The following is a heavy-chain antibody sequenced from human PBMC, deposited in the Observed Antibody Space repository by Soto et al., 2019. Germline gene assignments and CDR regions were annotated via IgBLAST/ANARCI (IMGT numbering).Heavy chain of an antibody. Sequence: TLSLTCTVSGGSISSYYWSWIRQPPGKGLEWIGYIYYSGSTNYNPSLKSRVTISVDTSKNQFSLKLSSVTAADTAVYYCARSIVATINWFDPWGQGTLVTVSS. CDR2: IYYSGST. CDR1: GGSISSYY. CDR3: ARSIVATINWFDP. V-gene: IGHV4-59*01. J-gene: IGHJ5*02. D-gene: IGHD5-12*01.